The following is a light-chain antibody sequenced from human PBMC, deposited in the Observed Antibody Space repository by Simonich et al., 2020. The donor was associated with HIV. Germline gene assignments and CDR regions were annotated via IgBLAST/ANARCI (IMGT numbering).Light chain of an antibody. CDR2: EVS. Sequence: DIVLTQTPLPLSVTPGQPASLYCKSSQSLLHSDGKTYLYWYLQKPGQSPQLLMYEVSNRFSGVPDRFSGSGSGTDFALKISRMEAEDVGVYYCMQGIHFPYTFGQGTKVEIK. CDR3: MQGIHFPYT. V-gene: IGKV2-29*03. J-gene: IGKJ2*01. CDR1: QSLLHSDGKTY.